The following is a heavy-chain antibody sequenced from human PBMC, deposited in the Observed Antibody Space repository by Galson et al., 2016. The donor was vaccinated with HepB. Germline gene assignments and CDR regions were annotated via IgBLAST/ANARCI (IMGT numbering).Heavy chain of an antibody. CDR1: GFTFNSYV. Sequence: SLRLSCAASGFTFNSYVMDWVRQAPGKGLEWVALISYDGSNKYYADSVKGRFTISRDSSKNTLSLQMNSLRPEDTAVYYCARSSGLRFLEWLAGSDGAFDIWGQGTMVTVSS. J-gene: IGHJ3*02. D-gene: IGHD3-3*01. CDR3: ARSSGLRFLEWLAGSDGAFDI. CDR2: ISYDGSNK. V-gene: IGHV3-30-3*01.